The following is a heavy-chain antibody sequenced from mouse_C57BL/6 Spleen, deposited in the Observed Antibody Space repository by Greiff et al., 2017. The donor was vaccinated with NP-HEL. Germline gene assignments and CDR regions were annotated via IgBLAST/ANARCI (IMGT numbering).Heavy chain of an antibody. D-gene: IGHD1-1*01. CDR1: GYSITSGYY. CDR3: APLLPDYAMDY. Sequence: EVKLQESGPGLVKPSPSLSLTCSVTGYSITSGYYWNWIRQFPGNNLEWMGYISYDGSNNYNPSLKNRISLTRDTSKNPSFLKLNSVTTEDTATYYCAPLLPDYAMDYWGQGTSVTVSS. V-gene: IGHV3-6*01. J-gene: IGHJ4*01. CDR2: ISYDGSN.